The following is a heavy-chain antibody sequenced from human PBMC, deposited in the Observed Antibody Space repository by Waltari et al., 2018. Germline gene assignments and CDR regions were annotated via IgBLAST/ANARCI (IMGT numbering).Heavy chain of an antibody. CDR1: GFTFSSYG. J-gene: IGHJ4*02. CDR2: IRYDGSNK. CDR3: ARREIAVAREVYFDY. V-gene: IGHV3-30*02. Sequence: QVQLVESGGGVVQPGGSLRLSCAASGFTFSSYGMHWVRQAPGKGLEWVAFIRYDGSNKYYADSVKGRFTISRDNSKNTLYLQMNSLRAEDTAVYYCARREIAVAREVYFDYWGQGTLVTVSS. D-gene: IGHD6-19*01.